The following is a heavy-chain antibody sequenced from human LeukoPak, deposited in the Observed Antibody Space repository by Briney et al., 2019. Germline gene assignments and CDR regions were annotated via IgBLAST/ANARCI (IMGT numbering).Heavy chain of an antibody. CDR2: IESDGGRT. V-gene: IGHV3-74*01. J-gene: IGHJ4*02. CDR1: GFTFSHYW. CDR3: ARDLHFAFDY. Sequence: GGSLRLSCAASGFTFSHYWMHWVRQAPGKGLVWVSRIESDGGRTDYADSLKGRFTISRDNAKNTLYLEMNSLRAEDTAVYYCARDLHFAFDYWGRGTLVTVSS.